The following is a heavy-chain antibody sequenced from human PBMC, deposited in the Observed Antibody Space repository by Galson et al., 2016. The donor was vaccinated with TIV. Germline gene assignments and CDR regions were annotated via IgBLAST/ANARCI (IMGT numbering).Heavy chain of an antibody. CDR1: GNSLNELV. CDR3: ATVAWFPGLSLDN. J-gene: IGHJ4*02. D-gene: IGHD2/OR15-2a*01. CDR2: FDPEVSKT. Sequence: SVKVSCKVSGNSLNELVIHWVRQAPGKGLEWMGGFDPEVSKTVYAQMLQGRVTMAADTSRNTAYMELGSLRFEDTAVYYCATVAWFPGLSLDNWGQGTL. V-gene: IGHV1-24*01.